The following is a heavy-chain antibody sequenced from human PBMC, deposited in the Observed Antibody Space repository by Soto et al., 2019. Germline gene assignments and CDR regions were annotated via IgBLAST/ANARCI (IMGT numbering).Heavy chain of an antibody. D-gene: IGHD3-16*01. CDR1: GFTFSRYW. V-gene: IGHV3-74*01. CDR3: ASNYAYAEGYYWYGIDV. J-gene: IGHJ6*02. CDR2: ISSYGSDT. Sequence: EVQLVESGGGLVLPGGSLRLSCAASGFTFSRYWMHWVRQAPGKGLVWVSRISSYGSDTHYADSVKGRFTISRDNAKNTLYLQMNSLSAEDTDVYYCASNYAYAEGYYWYGIDVWGQGTTVTVSS.